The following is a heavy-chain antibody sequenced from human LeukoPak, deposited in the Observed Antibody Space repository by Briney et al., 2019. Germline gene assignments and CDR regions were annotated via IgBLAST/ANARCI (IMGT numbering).Heavy chain of an antibody. Sequence: GGSLRLSCAASGFTFSTYSMNWVRQTPGKGLEWVSSISSSSSYIYYADSMEGRFSISRDNAKSSLYLQMNSLRAEDTAVYYCATIEAVRFHYWGQGTLVTVSS. CDR3: ATIEAVRFHY. V-gene: IGHV3-21*01. D-gene: IGHD4-17*01. J-gene: IGHJ4*02. CDR1: GFTFSTYS. CDR2: ISSSSSYI.